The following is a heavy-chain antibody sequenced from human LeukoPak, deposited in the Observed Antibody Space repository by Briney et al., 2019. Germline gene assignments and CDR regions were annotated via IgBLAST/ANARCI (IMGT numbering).Heavy chain of an antibody. Sequence: ASVKVSCKASGYTFTSYAMNWVRQAPGQGLEWMGWINTNTGNPTYAQGFTGRFVFSLDTSVSTAYLQISSLKAEDTAMYYCARDSDFCGGSNNWFDPWGQGTLVTVSS. CDR1: GYTFTSYA. D-gene: IGHD2-15*01. J-gene: IGHJ5*02. CDR2: INTNTGNP. V-gene: IGHV7-4-1*02. CDR3: ARDSDFCGGSNNWFDP.